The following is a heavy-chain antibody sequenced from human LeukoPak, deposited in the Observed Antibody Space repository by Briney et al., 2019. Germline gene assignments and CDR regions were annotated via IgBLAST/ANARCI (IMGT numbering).Heavy chain of an antibody. V-gene: IGHV4-31*03. CDR3: ARHGPLGGAFDY. J-gene: IGHJ4*02. CDR1: GGSISSGGYY. CDR2: IYYSGST. D-gene: IGHD1-26*01. Sequence: SETLSLTCTVSGGSISSGGYYWSWIRQHPGKGLEWIGYIYYSGSTYYNPSLKSRVTISVDTSKNQFSLKLSSVTAADTAVYYCARHGPLGGAFDYWGQGTLVTVSS.